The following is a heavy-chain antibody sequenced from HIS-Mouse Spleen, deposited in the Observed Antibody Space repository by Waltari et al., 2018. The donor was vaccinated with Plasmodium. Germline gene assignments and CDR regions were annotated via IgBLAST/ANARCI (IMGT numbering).Heavy chain of an antibody. CDR1: GFTFSRYW. CDR2: KKQDGSEK. D-gene: IGHD6-13*01. J-gene: IGHJ2*01. V-gene: IGHV3-7*01. CDR3: ASSWYWYFDL. Sequence: EVQLVESGGGLVQPGGSLRLSCGASGFTFSRYWVSWVRQAPGKGLDSVANKKQDGSEKYYVDSVKGRFTISRDNTKNSLYLQMNSLGAEDTAVYYCASSWYWYFDLWGRGTLVTVSS.